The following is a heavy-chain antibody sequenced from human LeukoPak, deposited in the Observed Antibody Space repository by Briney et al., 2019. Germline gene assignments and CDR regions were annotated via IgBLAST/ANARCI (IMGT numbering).Heavy chain of an antibody. Sequence: SETLSLTCTVSGGSISSYYWNWIRQPPGKGLEWIGYIYYSGSTNYNPSLKSRVTISVDTSKNQFSLKLSSVTAADTAVYYCARHFGIVGPTGYWGQGTLVTVSS. CDR3: ARHFGIVGPTGY. J-gene: IGHJ4*02. CDR1: GGSISSYY. V-gene: IGHV4-59*08. D-gene: IGHD1-26*01. CDR2: IYYSGST.